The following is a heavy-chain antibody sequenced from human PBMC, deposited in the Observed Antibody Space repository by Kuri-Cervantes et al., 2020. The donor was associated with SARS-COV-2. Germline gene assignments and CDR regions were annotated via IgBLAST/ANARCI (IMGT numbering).Heavy chain of an antibody. D-gene: IGHD1-26*01. CDR2: IYYSGST. Sequence: ESLKISCTVSGGSISSYYWSWIRQPPGKGLEWIGYIYYSGSTNYNPTLKSRVTISVDTSKNQFSLKLSSVTAADTAVYYCARLGATKGPYYYGVDVWGQGTTVTVSS. V-gene: IGHV4-59*01. CDR1: GGSISSYY. CDR3: ARLGATKGPYYYGVDV. J-gene: IGHJ6*02.